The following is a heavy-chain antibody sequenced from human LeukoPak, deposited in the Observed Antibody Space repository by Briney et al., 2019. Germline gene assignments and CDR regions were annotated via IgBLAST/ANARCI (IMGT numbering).Heavy chain of an antibody. CDR1: GYTFTSYG. CDR3: VRDLDSSGYYRPDAFDL. Sequence: VASVKVSCKASGYTFTSYGVTWVRQAPGQGLEWMGWISAYNGKINYAQKLQGRVTMTTDTSTSTAYMDLRSLRSDDTAMYYCVRDLDSSGYYRPDAFDLWGQGIMVTVSS. V-gene: IGHV1-18*01. J-gene: IGHJ3*01. CDR2: ISAYNGKI. D-gene: IGHD3-22*01.